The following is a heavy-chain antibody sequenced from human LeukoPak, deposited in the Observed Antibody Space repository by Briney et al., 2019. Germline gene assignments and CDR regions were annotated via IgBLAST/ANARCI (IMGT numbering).Heavy chain of an antibody. J-gene: IGHJ4*02. Sequence: AETLSLTCTVSGGSISSYYWSWIRQPPGKGLEWIGYIYYSGSTNYNPSLKSRVSISVDTSKNQFSLKLSSVTAADTAVYYCASSDYSSGWYVDYWGQGTLLTVSS. CDR1: GGSISSYY. CDR2: IYYSGST. CDR3: ASSDYSSGWYVDY. V-gene: IGHV4-59*01. D-gene: IGHD6-19*01.